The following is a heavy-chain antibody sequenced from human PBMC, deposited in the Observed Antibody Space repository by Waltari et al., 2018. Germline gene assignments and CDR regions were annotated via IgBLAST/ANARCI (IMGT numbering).Heavy chain of an antibody. CDR3: TRYPGIAVGGLGY. Sequence: QLQLQESGPGLVKPSETLSLTCTVSGGSIRSSSYYWGWIRQPPGKGLEWIGSIYYSGSTYSNPSLKSRITISADTSKNQFSLKLSSVTAADTAVYYCTRYPGIAVGGLGYWGQGTLVTVSS. CDR1: GGSIRSSSYY. D-gene: IGHD6-13*01. V-gene: IGHV4-39*01. CDR2: IYYSGST. J-gene: IGHJ4*02.